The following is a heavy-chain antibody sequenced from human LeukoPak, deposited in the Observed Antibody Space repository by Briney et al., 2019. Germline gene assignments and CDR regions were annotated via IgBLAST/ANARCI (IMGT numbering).Heavy chain of an antibody. CDR2: ISGGGDTT. CDR3: AKARYNRNDEGGDSDY. J-gene: IGHJ4*02. V-gene: IGHV3-23*01. Sequence: PGGSLRLSCAASGFIFSAYAMSWVRQAPGKGLEWVSGISGGGDTTYYADSVKGRFTISRDNSKNTLYLQMNSLRAEDTAVYYCAKARYNRNDEGGDSDYWGQGTLVTVSS. CDR1: GFIFSAYA. D-gene: IGHD1-1*01.